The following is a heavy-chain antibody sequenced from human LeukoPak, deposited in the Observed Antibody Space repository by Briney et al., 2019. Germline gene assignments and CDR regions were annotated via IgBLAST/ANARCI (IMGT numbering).Heavy chain of an antibody. J-gene: IGHJ3*02. CDR1: GYTFTRYG. D-gene: IGHD4-17*01. CDR3: ARSSGLYGDYDDDAFDI. V-gene: IGHV1-18*01. Sequence: ASVKVLCRASGYTFTRYGFIWVSRPPGKGFEGMGWISAYNGNTNYAQKLQGRVTMTTDTSTSTAYMELRSLRSDDTAVYYCARSSGLYGDYDDDAFDIWGQGTMVTVSS. CDR2: ISAYNGNT.